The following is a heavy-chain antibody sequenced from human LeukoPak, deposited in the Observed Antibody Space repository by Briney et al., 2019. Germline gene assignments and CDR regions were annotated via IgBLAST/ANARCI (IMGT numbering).Heavy chain of an antibody. CDR1: GGSISSYY. J-gene: IGHJ4*02. Sequence: SETLSLTCTVSGGSISSYYWSWIRQPPGRGLEWVGYMYYSGSTTYNPSLKSRVTISVETSQNPFSLRVSSVTAADTAVYYCARHGPTSGTISIDYWGQGTLVTVSS. D-gene: IGHD1-7*01. CDR2: MYYSGST. V-gene: IGHV4-59*08. CDR3: ARHGPTSGTISIDY.